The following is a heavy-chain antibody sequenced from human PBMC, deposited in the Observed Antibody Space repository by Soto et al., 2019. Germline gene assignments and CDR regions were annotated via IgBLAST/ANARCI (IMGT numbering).Heavy chain of an antibody. CDR3: ATSYGNAWYTY. D-gene: IGHD6-13*01. J-gene: IGHJ4*02. CDR2: IQYRGST. V-gene: IGHV4-39*06. CDR1: DDSITSGAYY. Sequence: SETLSLTCTVSDDSITSGAYYWGLIRQPPGKGLEWIGTIQYRGSTYYNPSLKSRLTISLDTSKNQFTLRLTSVTAADTAVYYCATSYGNAWYTYWGQGTQVTVSS.